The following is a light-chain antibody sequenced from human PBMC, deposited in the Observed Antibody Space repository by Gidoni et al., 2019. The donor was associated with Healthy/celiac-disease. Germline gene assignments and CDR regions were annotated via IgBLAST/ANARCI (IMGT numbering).Light chain of an antibody. CDR1: SIDVGSYNL. J-gene: IGLJ1*01. CDR3: CSYAGSSTFYV. Sequence: QSALTQPASVSGSPGQSITISCTGTSIDVGSYNLVSWYQQHPGKAPKLMIYEGSKRPSGVSNRFSGSKSGNTASLTISGLQAEDEADYYCCSYAGSSTFYVFGTGTKVTVL. V-gene: IGLV2-23*01. CDR2: EGS.